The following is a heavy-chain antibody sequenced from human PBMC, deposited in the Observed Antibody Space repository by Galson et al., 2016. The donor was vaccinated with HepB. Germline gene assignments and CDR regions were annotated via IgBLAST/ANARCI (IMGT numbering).Heavy chain of an antibody. CDR1: GFTFEDYA. Sequence: LRLSCAASGFTFEDYAIHWVRQAPGKGLEWVAGISWNSGSIGYADSVKGRFTISRDNAKNSLSLQMNSLRVEDSALYYCAKDGESIAVAGEFDSWGPGTQVTVSS. V-gene: IGHV3-9*01. CDR3: AKDGESIAVAGEFDS. CDR2: ISWNSGSI. J-gene: IGHJ4*02. D-gene: IGHD6-19*01.